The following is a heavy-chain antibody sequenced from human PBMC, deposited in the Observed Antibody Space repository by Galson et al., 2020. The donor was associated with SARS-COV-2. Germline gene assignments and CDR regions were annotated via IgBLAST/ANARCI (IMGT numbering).Heavy chain of an antibody. V-gene: IGHV3-30*01. Sequence: GGSLRLSCAASGFTFSSYAMHWVRQAPGKGLEWVAVISYDGSNKYYADSVKGRFTISRDNSKNTLYLQMNSLRAEDTAVYYCARDVIAVAGTTHFDYWGQGTLVTVSS. CDR3: ARDVIAVAGTTHFDY. CDR1: GFTFSSYA. CDR2: ISYDGSNK. D-gene: IGHD6-19*01. J-gene: IGHJ4*02.